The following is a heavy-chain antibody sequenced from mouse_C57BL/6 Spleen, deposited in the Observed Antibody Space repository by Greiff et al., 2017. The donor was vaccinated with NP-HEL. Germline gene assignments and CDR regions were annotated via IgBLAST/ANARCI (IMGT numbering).Heavy chain of an antibody. Sequence: VQLQQPGAELVRPGSSVKLSCKASGYTFTSYWMDWVKQRPGQGLEWIGNIYSSDSETHYNQKFKDKATLTVDKSSSTAYMQLSSLTSEDSAVYYCARNYGNYPYGYDYWGQGTSVTVSS. CDR3: ARNYGNYPYGYDY. D-gene: IGHD2-1*01. J-gene: IGHJ4*01. CDR1: GYTFTSYW. CDR2: IYSSDSET. V-gene: IGHV1-61*01.